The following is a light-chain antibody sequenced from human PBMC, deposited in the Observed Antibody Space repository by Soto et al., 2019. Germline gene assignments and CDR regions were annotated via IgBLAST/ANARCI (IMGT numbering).Light chain of an antibody. CDR3: GTWDSSLSAWV. CDR2: EVT. CDR1: SGDIGSYNR. V-gene: IGLV2-14*01. Sequence: QSALTQPASVSGSPGQSITISCTGTSGDIGSYNRVSWYQQHPGKAPKLIIYEVTDRPSGVSNRFSGSKSGNTASLTISGLQAEDEAEYYCGTWDSSLSAWVFGGGTKLTVL. J-gene: IGLJ3*02.